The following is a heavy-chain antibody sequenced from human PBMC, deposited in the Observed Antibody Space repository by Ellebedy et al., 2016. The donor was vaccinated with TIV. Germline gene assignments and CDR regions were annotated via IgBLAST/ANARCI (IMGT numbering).Heavy chain of an antibody. Sequence: SETLSLTXAVYGGSFSGYYWSWIRQPPGKGLEWIGEINHSGSTNYNPSLKSRVTISVDTSKNQFSLKLSSVTAADTAVYYCARGRTWIRNLYYYYYMDGWGKGTTVTVSS. CDR3: ARGRTWIRNLYYYYYMDG. V-gene: IGHV4-34*01. CDR2: INHSGST. D-gene: IGHD1-14*01. J-gene: IGHJ6*03. CDR1: GGSFSGYY.